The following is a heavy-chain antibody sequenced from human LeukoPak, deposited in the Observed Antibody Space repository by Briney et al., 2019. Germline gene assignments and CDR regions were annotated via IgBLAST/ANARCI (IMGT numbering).Heavy chain of an antibody. CDR3: ARGIYCSSTSCYNVLDY. D-gene: IGHD2-2*02. J-gene: IGHJ4*02. CDR2: INHSGST. Sequence: SETLSLTCAVYGGSFSGYYWSWIRQPPGKRLEWIGEINHSGSTNYNPSLKSRVTISVDTSKNQFSLKLSSVTAADTAVYYYARGIYCSSTSCYNVLDYWGQGTLVTVSS. V-gene: IGHV4-34*01. CDR1: GGSFSGYY.